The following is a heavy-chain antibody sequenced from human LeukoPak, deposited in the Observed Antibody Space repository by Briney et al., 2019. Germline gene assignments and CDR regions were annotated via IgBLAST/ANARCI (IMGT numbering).Heavy chain of an antibody. CDR3: ARGSGFQYRGITTNYYMDV. D-gene: IGHD3-22*01. CDR2: IDPKSGGT. V-gene: IGHV1-2*02. J-gene: IGHJ6*03. CDR1: GCTFTDYY. Sequence: VASVKVSCKASGCTFTDYYIHWVRQAPGQGLEWMGWIDPKSGGTSFAQKFQGSVTMTRDTSISTAYIELSRLKYDGTAVYYCARGSGFQYRGITTNYYMDVWGKGTTVTVSS.